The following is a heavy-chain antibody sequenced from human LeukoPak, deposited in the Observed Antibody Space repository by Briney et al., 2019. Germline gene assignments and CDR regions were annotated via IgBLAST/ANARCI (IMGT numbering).Heavy chain of an antibody. V-gene: IGHV1-2*02. Sequence: ASVKVSCKASGFTFTGYYMHWVRQAPGQGLEWMGWINPNSGGTNYAQKFQGRVTMTRDTSITTAYMELTSLRSDVTAVYYCARDLFYSVSGTYYNVGRVFNYWGQGTLVTVSS. CDR2: INPNSGGT. D-gene: IGHD3-10*01. J-gene: IGHJ4*02. CDR3: ARDLFYSVSGTYYNVGRVFNY. CDR1: GFTFTGYY.